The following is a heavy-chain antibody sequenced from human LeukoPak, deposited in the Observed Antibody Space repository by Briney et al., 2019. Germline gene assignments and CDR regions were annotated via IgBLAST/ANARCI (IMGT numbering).Heavy chain of an antibody. V-gene: IGHV3-21*01. CDR2: ISSSSSYI. CDR1: GFTFSSYS. CDR3: ARDHSSYGAEDY. J-gene: IGHJ4*02. Sequence: GGSLRLSCAASGFTFSSYSMNWVRQAPGKGLEWVSSISSSSSYIYYADSVKGRFTISRDNAKNSLYLQMNSLRAEDTAVYYCARDHSSYGAEDYWGQGTLVTVSS. D-gene: IGHD4-17*01.